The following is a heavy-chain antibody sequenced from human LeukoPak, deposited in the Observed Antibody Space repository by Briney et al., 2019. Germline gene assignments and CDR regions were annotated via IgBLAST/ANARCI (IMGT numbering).Heavy chain of an antibody. Sequence: GGSLRLSCAVSGFTFTDAWVSWVRQAPGKGLEWVSAISGSGGSTYYADSVKGRFTISRDNSKNTLYLQMNSLRAEDTAVYYCAKDLSALVYGSFDPWGQGTLVTVSS. CDR1: GFTFTDAW. V-gene: IGHV3-23*01. J-gene: IGHJ5*02. CDR2: ISGSGGST. D-gene: IGHD2/OR15-2a*01. CDR3: AKDLSALVYGSFDP.